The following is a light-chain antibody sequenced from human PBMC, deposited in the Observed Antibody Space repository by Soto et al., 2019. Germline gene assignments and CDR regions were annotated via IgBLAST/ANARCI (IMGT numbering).Light chain of an antibody. CDR3: QQRNDWRRGT. V-gene: IGKV3-11*01. CDR1: QSVYRS. J-gene: IGKJ5*01. Sequence: EIVLTQAPATMSLSPGEGATLSCSPSQSVYRSLAWYQQKPGQAPRLLIYDASNRATGVPARFSGSGSGTDFTLTISSLEPEDFAVYYCQQRNDWRRGTFGQGTRLEIK. CDR2: DAS.